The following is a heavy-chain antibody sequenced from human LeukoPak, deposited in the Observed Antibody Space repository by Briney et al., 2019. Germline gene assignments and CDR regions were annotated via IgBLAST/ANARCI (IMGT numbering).Heavy chain of an antibody. CDR2: ISSSSSYI. Sequence: PGGSLRLSCAASGFTFSSYSMNWVRQAPGKGLEWVSSISSSSSYIYYADSVKGRFTISRDNAKNSLYLQMNSLRAEDTAVYYCAREGDDFWSGYGYYYYYGMDVWGQGTTVTVSS. CDR3: AREGDDFWSGYGYYYYYGMDV. D-gene: IGHD3-3*01. CDR1: GFTFSSYS. V-gene: IGHV3-21*01. J-gene: IGHJ6*02.